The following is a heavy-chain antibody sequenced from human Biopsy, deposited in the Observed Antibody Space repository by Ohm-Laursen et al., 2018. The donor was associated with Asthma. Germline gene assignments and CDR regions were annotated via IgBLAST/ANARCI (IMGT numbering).Heavy chain of an antibody. Sequence: PSETLSLTWAVYGGSFSSNYWSWIRQTPGKGLEWPGDTHHSGYTNYNPSLSSRLTLSVDTSKNQFSLRLTSVTAADTAVYYCARGSSSRLSQWELLVSGGKRAHSYYGMDVWGQGTTVTVSS. D-gene: IGHD1-26*01. CDR3: ARGSSSRLSQWELLVSGGKRAHSYYGMDV. J-gene: IGHJ6*02. CDR1: GGSFSSNY. V-gene: IGHV4-34*01. CDR2: THHSGYT.